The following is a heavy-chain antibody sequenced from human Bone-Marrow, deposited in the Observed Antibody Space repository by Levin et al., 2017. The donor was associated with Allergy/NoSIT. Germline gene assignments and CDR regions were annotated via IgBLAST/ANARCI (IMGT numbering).Heavy chain of an antibody. CDR3: VHRRLIVVVPAATDGLDI. V-gene: IGHV2-5*02. J-gene: IGHJ3*02. CDR2: IYWDDDK. Sequence: SGPTLVKPTQTLTLTCTFSGFSFSTRGVGVGWIRQPPGKALEWLALIYWDDDKRYSPSLKSRLSITKDTSKNQVVLRMTNMDPVDTATYYCVHRRLIVVVPAATDGLDIWGQGTMVTVSS. D-gene: IGHD2-2*01. CDR1: GFSFSTRGVG.